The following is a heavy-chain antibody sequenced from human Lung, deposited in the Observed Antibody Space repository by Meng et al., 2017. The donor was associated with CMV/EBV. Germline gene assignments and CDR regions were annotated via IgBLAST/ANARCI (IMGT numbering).Heavy chain of an antibody. CDR1: GGSFSEYD. D-gene: IGHD7-27*01. Sequence: SXTLSLTCAVYGGSFSEYDWSWIRQSPGKGLEWIGEINHSGNTTYNPSLKSRATISIDASKRQFSLKLYSVTAADTAVYYCARRSPNWGLGDWGQGTLVTVSS. CDR3: ARRSPNWGLGD. V-gene: IGHV4-34*01. CDR2: INHSGNT. J-gene: IGHJ4*02.